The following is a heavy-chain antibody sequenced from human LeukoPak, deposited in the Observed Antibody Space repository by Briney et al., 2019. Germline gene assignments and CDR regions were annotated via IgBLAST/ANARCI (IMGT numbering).Heavy chain of an antibody. J-gene: IGHJ4*02. CDR2: IYYSGST. CDR3: AREGYYDILTGYSGSGYFDY. Sequence: KPSETLSLTCTVSGGSISSYYWSWIRQPPGKGLEWIGYIYYSGSTNYNPSLKSRVTISVDTSKNQFSLKLSSVTAADTAVYYCAREGYYDILTGYSGSGYFDYWGQGTLVTVSS. CDR1: GGSISSYY. V-gene: IGHV4-59*12. D-gene: IGHD3-9*01.